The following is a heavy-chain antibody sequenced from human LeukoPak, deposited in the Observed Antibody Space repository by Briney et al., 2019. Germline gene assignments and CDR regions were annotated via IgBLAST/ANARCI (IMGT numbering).Heavy chain of an antibody. V-gene: IGHV3-30*02. CDR1: GFTFSSYD. Sequence: PGGSLRLSCAASGFTFSSYDMHWVRQAPGKGLEWVAFIRYDGSNTYYADSVKGRFTISRDNSKNTLFLQMNSLTAEDTAVYYCAKDVAANWKEGLDYWGQGTLVTVST. CDR3: AKDVAANWKEGLDY. J-gene: IGHJ4*02. CDR2: IRYDGSNT. D-gene: IGHD1-1*01.